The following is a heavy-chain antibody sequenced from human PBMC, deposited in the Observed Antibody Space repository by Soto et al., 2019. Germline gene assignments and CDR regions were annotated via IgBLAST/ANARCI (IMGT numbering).Heavy chain of an antibody. Sequence: SETLSLTCAVSGYSISSGYYWGWIRQPPGKGLEWIGSIYHSGSTYYNPSLKSRFTISVDTSKNQFSLKLSSVTAADTAVYYCERDRRYTWNYEPRGPRYYYYGMDVWGQGTTVTVSS. CDR3: ERDRRYTWNYEPRGPRYYYYGMDV. CDR2: IYHSGST. D-gene: IGHD1-7*01. V-gene: IGHV4-38-2*02. J-gene: IGHJ6*02. CDR1: GYSISSGYY.